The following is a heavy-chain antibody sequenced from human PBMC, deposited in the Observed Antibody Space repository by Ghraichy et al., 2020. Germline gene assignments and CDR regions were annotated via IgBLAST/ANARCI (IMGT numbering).Heavy chain of an antibody. Sequence: SETLSLTCAVYGGSFSGYYWSWIRQPPGKGLEWIGEINHSGSTNYNPSLKSRVTISVDTSKNQFSLKLSSVTAADTAVYYCARAVEFGYCSSTSCYWLDPWGQGTLVTVSS. CDR2: INHSGST. J-gene: IGHJ5*02. CDR3: ARAVEFGYCSSTSCYWLDP. D-gene: IGHD2-2*01. V-gene: IGHV4-34*01. CDR1: GGSFSGYY.